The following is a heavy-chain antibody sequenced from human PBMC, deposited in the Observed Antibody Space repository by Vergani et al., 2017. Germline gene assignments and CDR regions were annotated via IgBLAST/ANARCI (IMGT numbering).Heavy chain of an antibody. CDR1: GFTVSSNY. V-gene: IGHV3-53*04. J-gene: IGHJ6*02. Sequence: EVRLVESGGGLVQPGGSLRLSCAASGFTVSSNYMSWVRQAPGKGLEWVSVIYSGGSTYYADSVKGRFTISRHNSKNTLYLQMNSLRAEDTAVYYCASAGPLAAAVYYYYGMDVWGQGTTVTVSS. CDR3: ASAGPLAAAVYYYYGMDV. D-gene: IGHD6-13*01. CDR2: IYSGGST.